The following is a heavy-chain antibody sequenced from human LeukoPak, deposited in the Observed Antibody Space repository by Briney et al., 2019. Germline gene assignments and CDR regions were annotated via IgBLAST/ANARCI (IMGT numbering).Heavy chain of an antibody. J-gene: IGHJ4*02. CDR3: ARGSDYNGGSFDY. D-gene: IGHD3-16*01. Sequence: PGRSLRLSCAASGFTFSSYGMHWVRQAPGKGLEWVALIWYDGSNKHYADPVKGRFTISRDNSKNTLYLQMNSLRAEDTALYYCARGSDYNGGSFDYWGQGTLVTVSS. CDR2: IWYDGSNK. CDR1: GFTFSSYG. V-gene: IGHV3-33*01.